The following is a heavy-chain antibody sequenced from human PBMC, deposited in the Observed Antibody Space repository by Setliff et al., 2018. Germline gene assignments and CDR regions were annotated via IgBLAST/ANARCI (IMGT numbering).Heavy chain of an antibody. D-gene: IGHD3-16*02. CDR1: GYSFSTYA. V-gene: IGHV7-4-1*02. J-gene: IGHJ6*03. Sequence: ASVKVSCKASGYSFSTYAMSWIRQAPGQGLEWMGWINTNTGNPSYAQGFTGRLVFSLDTSVSTAYLQISSLKPEDTAMYYCARASRFATIVWKGDYYMDVWGKGTTVTISS. CDR3: ARASRFATIVWKGDYYMDV. CDR2: INTNTGNP.